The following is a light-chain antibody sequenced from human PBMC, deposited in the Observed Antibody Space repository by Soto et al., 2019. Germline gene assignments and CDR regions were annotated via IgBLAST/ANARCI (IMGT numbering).Light chain of an antibody. CDR1: QGVSSY. Sequence: EIVLTQSPATLSLSPGERATLSCRASQGVSSYLAWYQQKPGQAPRLLIYDASNRATGIPARFSGSGPGTDFTLTISSLEPEDFAVYYCQQRSNWHRDTVGGGTKVEIK. J-gene: IGKJ4*01. V-gene: IGKV3D-11*01. CDR3: QQRSNWHRDT. CDR2: DAS.